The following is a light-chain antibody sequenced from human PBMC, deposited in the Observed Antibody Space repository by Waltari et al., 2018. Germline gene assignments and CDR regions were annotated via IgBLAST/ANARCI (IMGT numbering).Light chain of an antibody. CDR3: NSRDSSSSHQL. V-gene: IGLV3-19*01. CDR2: VKN. Sequence: SSELTQDPAVSVALGQTVRITCQGDGLRSFYASWYQQKPGQDPILVIYVKNNRPSGIQDRFSGSTSGNTASLTITGAQAEDEADYYCNSRDSSSSHQLFGGGTKLTVL. J-gene: IGLJ2*01. CDR1: GLRSFY.